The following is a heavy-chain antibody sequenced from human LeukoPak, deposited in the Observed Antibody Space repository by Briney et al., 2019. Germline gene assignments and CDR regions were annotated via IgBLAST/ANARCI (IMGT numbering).Heavy chain of an antibody. V-gene: IGHV4-4*07. D-gene: IGHD3-9*01. CDR2: IYTSGST. CDR3: ARDDFDWFVSLY. J-gene: IGHJ4*02. Sequence: SETLSLTCTVAGGSISSYYWSWIRQPAGKGLEWIGRIYTSGSTNYNPSLKSRVTMSVDTSKNQFSLKLSSVTAADTAVYYCARDDFDWFVSLYWGQGTLVTVSS. CDR1: GGSISSYY.